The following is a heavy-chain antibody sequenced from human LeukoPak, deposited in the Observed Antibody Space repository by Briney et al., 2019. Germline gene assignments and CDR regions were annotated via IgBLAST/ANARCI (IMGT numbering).Heavy chain of an antibody. CDR3: ARRYCSTATCYFFDY. CDR1: GFTVSSNC. D-gene: IGHD2-15*01. V-gene: IGHV3-53*01. Sequence: GGSLRLSCAASGFTVSSNCMGWVRQAPGEGLEWVSLICSGGNTYYADSVKGRFTISRDDSKNTLYLQMNSLRAEDTAMYYCARRYCSTATCYFFDYWGQGTLVTVSS. CDR2: ICSGGNT. J-gene: IGHJ4*02.